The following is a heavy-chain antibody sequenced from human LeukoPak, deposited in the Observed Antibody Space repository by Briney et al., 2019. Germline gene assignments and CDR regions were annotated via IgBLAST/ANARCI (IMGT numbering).Heavy chain of an antibody. D-gene: IGHD3-10*01. CDR2: IIPILGIA. Sequence: ASVKVSCKASGGTFSSYAISWVRQAPGQGLEWMGRIIPILGIANYAQKLQGRVTITADKSTSTAYMELSSLRSEDTAVYYCARDSYYYGSGSSPNWFDPWGQGTLVTVSS. CDR1: GGTFSSYA. CDR3: ARDSYYYGSGSSPNWFDP. J-gene: IGHJ5*02. V-gene: IGHV1-69*04.